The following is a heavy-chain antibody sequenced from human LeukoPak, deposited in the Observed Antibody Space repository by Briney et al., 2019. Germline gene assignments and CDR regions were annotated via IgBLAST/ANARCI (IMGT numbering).Heavy chain of an antibody. CDR3: ARDQAGTLNLYFDY. V-gene: IGHV3-33*01. D-gene: IGHD6-19*01. CDR2: IWYDGSNK. CDR1: GFTFNNYG. Sequence: SGRSLRLSCAASGFTFNNYGMHWVRQAPGKGLEWVAVIWYDGSNKYYADSVKGRFTISRDNSKNTLYLQMNSLRAEDTAVYYCARDQAGTLNLYFDYWGQGTLVTVSS. J-gene: IGHJ4*02.